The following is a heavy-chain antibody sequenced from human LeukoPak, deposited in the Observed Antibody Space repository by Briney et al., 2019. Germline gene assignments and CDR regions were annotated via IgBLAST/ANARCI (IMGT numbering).Heavy chain of an antibody. CDR1: GFTFGDYA. V-gene: IGHV3-49*03. Sequence: GGSLRLSCTASGFTFGDYAMSWFRQAPGKGLEWVGFIRSKAYGGTTEYAASVKGRFTISRDDSKSIAYLQMNSLKTEDTAVYYCTRGGGSGWYYYYYMDVWGKGTTVTVSS. D-gene: IGHD6-19*01. CDR2: IRSKAYGGTT. CDR3: TRGGGSGWYYYYYMDV. J-gene: IGHJ6*03.